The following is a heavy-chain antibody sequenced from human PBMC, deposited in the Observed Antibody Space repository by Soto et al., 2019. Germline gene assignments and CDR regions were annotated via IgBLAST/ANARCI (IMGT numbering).Heavy chain of an antibody. CDR3: ANRGYSYGFGTY. J-gene: IGHJ4*02. D-gene: IGHD5-18*01. Sequence: QVQLVQSGAEVKKPGSSVKVSCKASGGTFSSYTFSWVRQAPGQGLEWMGRIIPLLGIANYAQKFPSRVTITAEKSTSTAYMELSILITKDKAVYYCANRGYSYGFGTYCGQGTLVTVST. V-gene: IGHV1-69*02. CDR2: IIPLLGIA. CDR1: GGTFSSYT.